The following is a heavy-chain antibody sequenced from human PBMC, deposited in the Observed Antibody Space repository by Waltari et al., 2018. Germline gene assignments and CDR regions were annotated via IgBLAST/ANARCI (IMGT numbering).Heavy chain of an antibody. J-gene: IGHJ4*02. D-gene: IGHD6-13*01. CDR1: GFTFRAPT. V-gene: IGHV3-73*01. CDR3: TGGAVTGTDF. CDR2: IRSKPNNYAT. Sequence: EVQVVESGGGLVQPGGSVKLSCATSGFTFRAPTIHWVRQTSGKGLEWIGRIRSKPNNYATRYTASVEGRFTISRDDSENTAYLQMSSLMTEDTAVYYCTGGAVTGTDFWGQGTLVTVSS.